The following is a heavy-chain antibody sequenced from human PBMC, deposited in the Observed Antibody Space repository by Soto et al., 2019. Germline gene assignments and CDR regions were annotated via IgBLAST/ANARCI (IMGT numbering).Heavy chain of an antibody. D-gene: IGHD4-17*01. J-gene: IGHJ4*02. CDR1: GGSISSYY. CDR3: ARRYGASFDY. V-gene: IGHV4-59*01. CDR2: IYYSGST. Sequence: QVQLQESGPGLVKPSETLSLTCTVSGGSISSYYWSWIRQPPGKGLEWIGYIYYSGSTNYNPSLRXRVTRSVDTSKNHFSLKLSSVTAADTAVYYCARRYGASFDYWGPGTLVTVSS.